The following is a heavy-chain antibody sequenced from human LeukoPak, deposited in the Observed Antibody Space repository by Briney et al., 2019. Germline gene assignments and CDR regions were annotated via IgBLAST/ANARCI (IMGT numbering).Heavy chain of an antibody. J-gene: IGHJ4*02. V-gene: IGHV3-49*03. CDR3: TPDYGDYVVHY. Sequence: QTGGSLRLSCTASGFTFGDYAMSLFRQAPGKGLEWVGFIRSKAYGGTTEYAASVKGRFTISRDDSKSIAYLQMNSLKTEDTAVYYCTPDYGDYVVHYWGQGTLVTVSS. D-gene: IGHD4-17*01. CDR1: GFTFGDYA. CDR2: IRSKAYGGTT.